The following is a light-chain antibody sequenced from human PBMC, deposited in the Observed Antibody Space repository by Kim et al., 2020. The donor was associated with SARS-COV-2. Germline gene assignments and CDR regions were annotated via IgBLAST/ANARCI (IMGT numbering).Light chain of an antibody. Sequence: SYELTQPPSVSVSPGQTASITCSGDKLGDKYACWYQQKPGQSPVLVMYRDSKRPSGIPERFYGSNSGNTATLTISGTQAMDEADYYCQAWDSSTTVFGGGTQLNVL. V-gene: IGLV3-1*01. CDR2: RDS. J-gene: IGLJ3*02. CDR1: KLGDKY. CDR3: QAWDSSTTV.